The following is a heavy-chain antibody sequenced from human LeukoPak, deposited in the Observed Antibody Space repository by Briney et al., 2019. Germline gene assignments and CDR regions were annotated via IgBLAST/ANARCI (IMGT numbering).Heavy chain of an antibody. J-gene: IGHJ4*02. CDR2: IKPDGSET. CDR1: GFPFKGYW. Sequence: GGSLRLSCVASGFPFKGYWMTWVRQSPGKGPDWVANIKPDGSETNYLDSVKGRFTISRDNARDSLFLEMNNLRVDDTAVYYCARDGGELWPLDEWGQGILVTVSP. D-gene: IGHD3-10*01. CDR3: ARDGGELWPLDE. V-gene: IGHV3-7*01.